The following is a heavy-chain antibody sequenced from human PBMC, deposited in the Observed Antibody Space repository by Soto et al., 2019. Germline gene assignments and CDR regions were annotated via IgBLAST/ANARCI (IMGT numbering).Heavy chain of an antibody. CDR2: ISAYNGNT. D-gene: IGHD6-13*01. Sequence: ASVKVSFKASGYPFTSYGISWVRQAPGQGLEWMGWISAYNGNTNYAQKLQGRVTMTTDTSTSTAYMELRSLRSDDTAVYYCARDSEDSSSWSTPFDYWGQGTLVTVSS. CDR1: GYPFTSYG. CDR3: ARDSEDSSSWSTPFDY. V-gene: IGHV1-18*01. J-gene: IGHJ4*02.